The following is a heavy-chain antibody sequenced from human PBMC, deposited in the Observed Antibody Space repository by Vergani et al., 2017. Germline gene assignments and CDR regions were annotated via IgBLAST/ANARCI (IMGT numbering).Heavy chain of an antibody. CDR1: GGSFSGYY. D-gene: IGHD2/OR15-2a*01. CDR2: INHSGST. V-gene: IGHV4-34*01. Sequence: QVQLQQWGAGLLKPSETLSLICAVYGGSFSGYYWSWIRQPPGKGLEWIGEINHSGSTNYNPSLKSRVTISVDTSKNQFSLKLSSVTAADTAVYYCARGKVDYLYYYDYYGMDVWGQGTTVTVSS. J-gene: IGHJ6*02. CDR3: ARGKVDYLYYYDYYGMDV.